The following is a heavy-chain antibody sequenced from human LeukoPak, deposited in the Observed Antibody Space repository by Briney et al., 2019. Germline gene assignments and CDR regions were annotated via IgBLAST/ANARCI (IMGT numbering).Heavy chain of an antibody. CDR2: INPNSGGT. CDR3: ARVAGNNQVVPTDF. D-gene: IGHD1/OR15-1a*01. CDR1: GYTFTGYY. Sequence: ASVKVSCKASGYTFTGYYLHWVRQAPGQGLEWMGWINPNSGGTNYAQKFQGRVTMTRDTSISTAYMDLSRLRSDGTAVYYCARVAGNNQVVPTDFWGQGTLVTVSS. V-gene: IGHV1-2*02. J-gene: IGHJ4*02.